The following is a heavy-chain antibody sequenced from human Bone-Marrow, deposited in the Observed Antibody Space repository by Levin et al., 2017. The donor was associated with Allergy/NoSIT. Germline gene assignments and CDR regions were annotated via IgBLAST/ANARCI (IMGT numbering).Heavy chain of an antibody. CDR3: ARDVAATGALDI. J-gene: IGHJ3*02. CDR2: IKQGGGEK. V-gene: IGHV3-7*04. Sequence: GGSLRLSCAASGFTFGSYWMSWVRQAPGKGLEWVANIKQGGGEKYYVDSVKGRFTISRDNAENSLYLQMNSLRAEDTALYYCARDVAATGALDIWGHGTMVTVSS. CDR1: GFTFGSYW. D-gene: IGHD6-19*01.